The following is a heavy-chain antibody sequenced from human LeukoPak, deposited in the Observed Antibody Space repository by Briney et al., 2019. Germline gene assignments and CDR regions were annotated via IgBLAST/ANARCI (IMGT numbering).Heavy chain of an antibody. CDR1: GGSISSYY. CDR2: IYTSGST. V-gene: IGHV4-4*07. D-gene: IGHD3-10*01. CDR3: ARGWFGELFLDY. J-gene: IGHJ4*02. Sequence: SETLSLTCTVSGGSISSYYWSWIRQPAGKGLEWIGRIYTSGSTNYNPSLKSRVTISVDTSKNQFSLKLSSVTAAGAAAYYCARGWFGELFLDYWGQGTLVTVSS.